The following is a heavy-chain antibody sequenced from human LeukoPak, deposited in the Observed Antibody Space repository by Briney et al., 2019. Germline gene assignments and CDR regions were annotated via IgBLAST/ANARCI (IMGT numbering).Heavy chain of an antibody. CDR1: GFTFSSFD. J-gene: IGHJ5*02. Sequence: PGGSLRLSCAASGFTFSSFDMNWVRQAPGKGMEWVSSISTSSRYIYYRDSVKGRFTISRDDAKNSLYLQMNSLRVEDTAVYYCARADCSGSTCYLRRSWFDHWGQGTLVTVSS. D-gene: IGHD2-2*01. CDR3: ARADCSGSTCYLRRSWFDH. CDR2: ISTSSRYI. V-gene: IGHV3-21*01.